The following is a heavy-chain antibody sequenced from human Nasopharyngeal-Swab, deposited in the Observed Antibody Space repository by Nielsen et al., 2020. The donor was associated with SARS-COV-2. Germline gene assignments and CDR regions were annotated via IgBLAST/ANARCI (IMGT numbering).Heavy chain of an antibody. CDR2: ISHDGSNK. V-gene: IGHV3-30-3*01. D-gene: IGHD5-18*01. J-gene: IGHJ2*01. Sequence: WIRQPPGKGLEWVAVISHDGSNKYYADSVKGRFTISRDNSKNTLYLQMNSLRAEDTAVYYCARDRTRTARKVYWYFDLWGRGTLITVSS. CDR3: ARDRTRTARKVYWYFDL.